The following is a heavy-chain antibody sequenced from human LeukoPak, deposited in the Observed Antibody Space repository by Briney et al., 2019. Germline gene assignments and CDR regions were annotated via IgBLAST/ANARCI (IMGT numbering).Heavy chain of an antibody. Sequence: SETLSLTCAGYGGSFSGYYWSWIRQPPGKGLEWIGEINHSGSSNYNPSLKSRVTISLDSSKNQFSLKLSSVTAADTAVYYCRGFYYYASVSEYKVFDYWGQGTLVTVSS. J-gene: IGHJ4*02. D-gene: IGHD3-10*01. CDR3: RGFYYYASVSEYKVFDY. CDR1: GGSFSGYY. V-gene: IGHV4-34*01. CDR2: INHSGSS.